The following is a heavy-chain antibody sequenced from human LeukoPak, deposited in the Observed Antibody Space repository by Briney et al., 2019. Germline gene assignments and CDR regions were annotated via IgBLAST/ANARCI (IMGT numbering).Heavy chain of an antibody. V-gene: IGHV4-31*03. CDR3: ARYCSSTSCNTWFDP. CDR2: MDYSGST. CDR1: GGSISNGGYY. Sequence: SETLSLTCTVSGGSISNGGYYWSWIRQHPGKGLEWIAYMDYSGSTHYNPSLKSRITISVDTSKNQFFLRLSSVTDADTAVYYCARYCSSTSCNTWFDPWGQGTLVTVSS. D-gene: IGHD2-2*02. J-gene: IGHJ5*02.